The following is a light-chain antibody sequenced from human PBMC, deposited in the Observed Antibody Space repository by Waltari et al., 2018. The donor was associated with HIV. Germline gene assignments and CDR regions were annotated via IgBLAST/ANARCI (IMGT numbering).Light chain of an antibody. CDR1: SSEPGAYTL. Sequence: ALTPPASVPGSPGQSTPIPRPGTSSEPGAYTLLPWYQQHPGKAPNFIIYEVNKRPSQVAIRFSGSKSGNTAALTISGVQAEDEADYYCCPYAGRSTLEVFGGGTKVTVL. CDR3: CPYAGRSTLEV. CDR2: EVN. V-gene: IGLV2-23*02. J-gene: IGLJ2*01.